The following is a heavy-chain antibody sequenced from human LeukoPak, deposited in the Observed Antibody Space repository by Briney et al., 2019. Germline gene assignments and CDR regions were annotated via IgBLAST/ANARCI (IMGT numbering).Heavy chain of an antibody. V-gene: IGHV1-2*02. CDR2: INPNCGGT. CDR3: ARVAYYGSGSYLGY. CDR1: GYTFTGYY. Sequence: ASVKVSCKASGYTFTGYYMHWVRQAPGQGLEWMGWINPNCGGTNYAQKFQGRVTMTRDTSISTAYMELSRLRSDDTAVYYCARVAYYGSGSYLGYWGQGTLVTVSS. D-gene: IGHD3-10*01. J-gene: IGHJ4*02.